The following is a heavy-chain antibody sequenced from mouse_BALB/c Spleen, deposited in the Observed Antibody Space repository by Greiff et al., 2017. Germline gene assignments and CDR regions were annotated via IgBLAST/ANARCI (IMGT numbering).Heavy chain of an antibody. Sequence: EVKLMESGPGLVKPSQSLSLTCTVTGYSITSDYAWNWIRQFPGNKLEWMGYISYSGSTSYNPSLKSRISITRDTSKNQFFLQLNSVTTEDTATYYCARGEFAYWGQGTLVTVSA. J-gene: IGHJ3*01. CDR1: GYSITSDYA. CDR2: ISYSGST. CDR3: ARGEFAY. V-gene: IGHV3-2*02.